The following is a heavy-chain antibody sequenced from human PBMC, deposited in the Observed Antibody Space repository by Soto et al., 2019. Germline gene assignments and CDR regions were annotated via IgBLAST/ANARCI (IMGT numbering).Heavy chain of an antibody. CDR1: GATFTAYA. D-gene: IGHD1-26*01. CDR3: ASGLYSGRHARYYFYGLDV. Sequence: QVQLVQSGAEVKRPGSSVRVSCKASGATFTAYAISWVRQAPGQGLEWMGGIIPILRRVTFAQKFQGRVTITADESTTTAYMEMSTLTSEDTAVYFCASGLYSGRHARYYFYGLDVWGQGTTVTVSS. CDR2: IIPILRRV. J-gene: IGHJ6*02. V-gene: IGHV1-69*01.